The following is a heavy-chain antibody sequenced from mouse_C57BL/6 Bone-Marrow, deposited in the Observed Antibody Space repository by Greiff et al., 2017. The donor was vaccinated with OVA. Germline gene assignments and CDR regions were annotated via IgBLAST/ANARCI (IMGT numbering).Heavy chain of an antibody. CDR3: ARAITTVVATRYFDV. V-gene: IGHV5-4*03. CDR1: GFTFSSYA. J-gene: IGHJ1*03. D-gene: IGHD1-1*01. Sequence: EVMLVESGGGLVKPGGSLKLSCAASGFTFSSYAMSWVRQTPEKRLEWVATLSDGGSYTYYPDNVKGRFTISRDNAKNNLYLQMSHLKSEDTAMYYCARAITTVVATRYFDVWGTGTTVTVSS. CDR2: LSDGGSYT.